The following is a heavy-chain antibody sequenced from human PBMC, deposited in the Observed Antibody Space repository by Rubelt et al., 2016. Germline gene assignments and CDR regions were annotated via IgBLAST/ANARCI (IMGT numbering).Heavy chain of an antibody. D-gene: IGHD3-22*01. Sequence: QVQLQQWGAGLLKPSETLSLTCAVYGWSFSGYYWSWIRQPPGKGLAWIGEINHSGSTNYNPSLKSRVTISVDTTKNQFSLKLSSVTAADTAVYYCACLKPTYYYDREYWGQGTLVTVSS. V-gene: IGHV4-34*01. CDR3: ACLKPTYYYDREY. CDR1: GWSFSGYY. J-gene: IGHJ4*02. CDR2: INHSGST.